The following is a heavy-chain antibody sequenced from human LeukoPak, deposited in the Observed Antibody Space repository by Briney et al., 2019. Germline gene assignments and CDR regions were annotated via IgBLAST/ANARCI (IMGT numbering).Heavy chain of an antibody. V-gene: IGHV1-46*01. CDR3: ARSSSSWYGTFDY. CDR1: GYTFTSYY. Sequence: SVKVSCKASGYTFTSYYMHWVRPAPGQGLEWMGIINPSGGSTSYAQKFQGRVTMTRDTSTSTVYMELSSLRSDDTAVYYCARSSSSWYGTFDYWGQGTLVTVSS. D-gene: IGHD6-13*01. J-gene: IGHJ4*02. CDR2: INPSGGST.